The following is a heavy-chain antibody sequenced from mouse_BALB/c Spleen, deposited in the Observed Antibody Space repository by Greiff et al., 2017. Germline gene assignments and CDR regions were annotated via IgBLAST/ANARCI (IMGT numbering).Heavy chain of an antibody. CDR2: IDPANGNT. CDR3: ASELPYYYAMDD. J-gene: IGHJ4*01. CDR1: GFNIKDTY. V-gene: IGHV14-3*02. D-gene: IGHD2-1*01. Sequence: VQLKQSGAELVKPGASVKLSCTASGFNIKDTYMHWVKQRPEQGLEWIGRIDPANGNTKYDPKFQGKATITADTSSNTAYLQLSSLTSEDTAVYYCASELPYYYAMDDWGQGTSVTVSS.